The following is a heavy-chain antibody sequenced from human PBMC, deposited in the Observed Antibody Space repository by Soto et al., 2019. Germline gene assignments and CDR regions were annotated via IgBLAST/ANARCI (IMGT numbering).Heavy chain of an antibody. J-gene: IGHJ4*02. CDR3: ARPELCSGGRCYLDY. CDR2: INPSGGST. CDR1: GYTFPSYY. V-gene: IGHV1-46*03. Sequence: ASVKVSCKASGYTFPSYYMRWVRQAPGQGLEWMGIINPSGGSTSYAQKFQGRVTMTRDTSTSTVYMELSSLRSEDTAVYYCARPELCSGGRCYLDYWGQGTLVTVPQ. D-gene: IGHD2-15*01.